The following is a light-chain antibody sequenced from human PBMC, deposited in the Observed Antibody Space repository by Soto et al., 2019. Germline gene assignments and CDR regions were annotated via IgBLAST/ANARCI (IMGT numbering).Light chain of an antibody. Sequence: QAVVTQPPSVSGAPGQRVTISCTGSTSNIGAGYNVHWYQQLPGTAPKLLIYDNNNRPSGVPDRFSGSKSGTSASLAITGLQAEDEADYYCQSYDNSLSGLYVFGTGTKVTVL. V-gene: IGLV1-40*01. CDR2: DNN. J-gene: IGLJ1*01. CDR1: TSNIGAGYN. CDR3: QSYDNSLSGLYV.